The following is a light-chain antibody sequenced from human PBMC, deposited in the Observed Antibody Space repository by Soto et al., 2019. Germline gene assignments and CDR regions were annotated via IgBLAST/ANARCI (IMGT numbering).Light chain of an antibody. CDR1: SGHSSYA. J-gene: IGLJ2*01. Sequence: QSVLTQSPSASASLGASVKLTCTLSSGHSSYAIAWHQQQPEKGPRYLMKLNSDGSHNKGDAIPDRFSGSRSGAEWYRTISNLQSEDEADYYCQTWGTGIHVVFGGGTQLTVL. CDR2: LNSDGSH. CDR3: QTWGTGIHVV. V-gene: IGLV4-69*01.